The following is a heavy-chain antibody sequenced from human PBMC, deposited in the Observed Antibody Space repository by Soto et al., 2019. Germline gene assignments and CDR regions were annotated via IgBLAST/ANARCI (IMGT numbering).Heavy chain of an antibody. D-gene: IGHD6-19*01. V-gene: IGHV3-30*18. J-gene: IGHJ6*02. Sequence: QVQLVESGGGVVQPGRSLRLSCAASGFTFSSYGMHWVRQAPGKGLAWVAVISYDGSNKYYADSVKGRFTISRDNSKNTLYLQMNSLRAEDTAVYYCAKELQWLPDYYYYGMDVWGQGTTVTVSS. CDR3: AKELQWLPDYYYYGMDV. CDR1: GFTFSSYG. CDR2: ISYDGSNK.